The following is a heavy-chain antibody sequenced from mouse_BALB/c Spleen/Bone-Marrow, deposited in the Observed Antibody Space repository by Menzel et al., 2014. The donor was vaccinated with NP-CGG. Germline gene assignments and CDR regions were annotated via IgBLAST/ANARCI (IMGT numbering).Heavy chain of an antibody. CDR1: GFTFSSYG. V-gene: IGHV5-6*02. Sequence: DVMLVESGGDLVKPGGSLKLSCAASGFTFSSYGMSWVRQTPDKRLEWVATISSGGSYTYYPDSVKGRFTISRDNAKNTLYLQMSSLKSEDTAMYYCARHRWINYEFAYWGQGTLVTVSA. J-gene: IGHJ3*01. CDR2: ISSGGSYT. CDR3: ARHRWINYEFAY. D-gene: IGHD2-4*01.